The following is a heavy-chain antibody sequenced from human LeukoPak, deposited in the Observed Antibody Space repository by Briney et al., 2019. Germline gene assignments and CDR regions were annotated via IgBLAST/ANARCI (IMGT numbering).Heavy chain of an antibody. V-gene: IGHV4-39*01. J-gene: IGHJ3*02. Sequence: PSETLSLTCTVSGGSISSSSYYWGWIRQPPGKGLEWIGSIYYSGSTYYNPSLTSRVTISVDTSKNQFSLKLSSVTAADTAVYYCARPNRWFTVDAFDIWGQETMVTVSS. CDR1: GGSISSSSYY. D-gene: IGHD4-23*01. CDR2: IYYSGST. CDR3: ARPNRWFTVDAFDI.